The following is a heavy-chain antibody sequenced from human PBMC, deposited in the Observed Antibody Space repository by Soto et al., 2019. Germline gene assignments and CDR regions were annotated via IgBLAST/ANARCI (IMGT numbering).Heavy chain of an antibody. V-gene: IGHV3-74*03. CDR2: IYSDGTTT. Sequence: EVQVAESEGGLVQPGGSLRLSCVASGFTFRRYWMHWVRQAPGKGLVWVSRIYSDGTTTQYEDSVRGRFTISRDNAKNTLLLQMNSLRAEDTAVYYCARVGDRGYYLCPFDYWGQGTLVTVSS. J-gene: IGHJ4*02. CDR1: GFTFRRYW. D-gene: IGHD3-22*01. CDR3: ARVGDRGYYLCPFDY.